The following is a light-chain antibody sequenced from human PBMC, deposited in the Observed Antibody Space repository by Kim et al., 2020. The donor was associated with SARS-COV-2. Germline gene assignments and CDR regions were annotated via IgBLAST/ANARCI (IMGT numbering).Light chain of an antibody. CDR2: GAS. J-gene: IGKJ1*01. Sequence: SPGASATLSCRASQSVSSNLAWYQQKPGQAPRLLIFGASTRATGVPDRFSGSGSGTDFTLTISSLQSEDFAVYYCQQYNNWPPRTFGQGTKVDIK. V-gene: IGKV3-15*01. CDR1: QSVSSN. CDR3: QQYNNWPPRT.